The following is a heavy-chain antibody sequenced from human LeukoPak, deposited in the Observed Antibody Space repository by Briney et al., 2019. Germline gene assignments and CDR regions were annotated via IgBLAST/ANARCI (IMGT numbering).Heavy chain of an antibody. CDR2: IIPIFGTA. D-gene: IGHD3-10*01. CDR3: ARDWDYYGSGSYSYYYYYGMDV. CDR1: GGTFSSYA. Sequence: ASVKVSCKASGGTFSSYAISWVRQAPGQGLEWMGGIIPIFGTANYAQKFQGRVTITADESTSTAYMELSSLRSEDTAVYYCARDWDYYGSGSYSYYYYYGMDVWGQGTTVTVSS. J-gene: IGHJ6*02. V-gene: IGHV1-69*13.